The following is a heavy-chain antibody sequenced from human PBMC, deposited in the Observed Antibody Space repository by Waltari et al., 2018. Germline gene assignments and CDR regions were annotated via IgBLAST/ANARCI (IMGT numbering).Heavy chain of an antibody. CDR3: ARDTSGSSLGPDY. CDR1: GFTFSSYA. D-gene: IGHD1-26*01. CDR2: ISYDGSNK. V-gene: IGHV3-30*01. J-gene: IGHJ4*02. Sequence: QVQLVESGGGVVQPGRSLRLSCAASGFTFSSYAMPWVRQAPGKGLEWVGVISYDGSNKYYADSVKGRFTISRENSKNTLYLQMNSLRAEDTAVYYCARDTSGSSLGPDYWGQGTLVTVSS.